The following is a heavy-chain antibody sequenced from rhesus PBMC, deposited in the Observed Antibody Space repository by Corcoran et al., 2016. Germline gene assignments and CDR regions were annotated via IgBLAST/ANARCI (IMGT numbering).Heavy chain of an antibody. Sequence: QVQLQESGPGLVKPSETLSLTCVVSGYSISSNYWSWIRQPPGKGLEGIAYIYGSSGTTDYNPSHQSRVTVSTDTSKNQFSLKLSSVTAADTAVYYCARVSRYSSWPFDYWGQGVLVTVSS. J-gene: IGHJ4*01. V-gene: IGHV4-160*01. CDR3: ARVSRYSSWPFDY. CDR1: GYSISSNY. CDR2: IYGSSGTT. D-gene: IGHD6-13*01.